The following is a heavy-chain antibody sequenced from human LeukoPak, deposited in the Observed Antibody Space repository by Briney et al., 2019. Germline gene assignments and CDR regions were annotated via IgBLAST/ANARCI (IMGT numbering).Heavy chain of an antibody. V-gene: IGHV4-30-2*01. CDR2: IYHSGST. Sequence: TLSLTCTVSGGSISSGGYYWSWIRQPPGKGLEWIGYIYHSGSTYYNPSLKSRVTISVDRSKNQFSLKLSSVTAADTAVYYCARDSNLSNYYYYMDVWGKGTTVTVSS. D-gene: IGHD4-11*01. J-gene: IGHJ6*03. CDR1: GGSISSGGYY. CDR3: ARDSNLSNYYYYMDV.